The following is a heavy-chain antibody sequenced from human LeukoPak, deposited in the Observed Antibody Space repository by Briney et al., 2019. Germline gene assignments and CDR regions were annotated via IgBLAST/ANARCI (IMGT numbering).Heavy chain of an antibody. Sequence: GGSLRLSCAASGFTFSDHYMDWVRQAPGKGLEWVGRTRVKANSYTTEYAASVKGRFTISRDDSKNSLYLQMNSLKTEDTAVYYCVRVSGRWFDPWGQGTLVTVSS. D-gene: IGHD1-14*01. CDR1: GFTFSDHY. J-gene: IGHJ5*02. CDR2: TRVKANSYTT. CDR3: VRVSGRWFDP. V-gene: IGHV3-72*01.